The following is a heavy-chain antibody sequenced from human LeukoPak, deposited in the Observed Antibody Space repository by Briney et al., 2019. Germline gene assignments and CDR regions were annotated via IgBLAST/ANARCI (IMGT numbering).Heavy chain of an antibody. CDR3: ARDSQWSLPGAAAAHYYYYYYMDV. J-gene: IGHJ6*03. D-gene: IGHD6-13*01. CDR1: GFTFSSYE. Sequence: GGSLRLSCAASGFTFSSYEMNWLAPAPGKGLVGVSYISSSGSTNYYEDSVKGRFTISRDNAKNSLYLQMNSLRAEDTAVYYCARDSQWSLPGAAAAHYYYYYYMDVWGKGTTVTVSS. CDR2: ISSSGSTN. V-gene: IGHV3-48*03.